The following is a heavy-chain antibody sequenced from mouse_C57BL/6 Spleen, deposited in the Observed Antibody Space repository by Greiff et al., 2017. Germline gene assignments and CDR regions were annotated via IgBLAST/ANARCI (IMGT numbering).Heavy chain of an antibody. Sequence: EVMLVESGGGLVQPGGSLKLSCVASGFTFSNYWMNWVRQSPEKGLEWVAPIRMKSDNYATPYAVSVKGRFTISRDDSKSSVYLQMNNLRADDTGIYYCTEGYTWFAYWGQGTLVTVSA. CDR2: IRMKSDNYAT. J-gene: IGHJ3*01. CDR3: TEGYTWFAY. D-gene: IGHD2-2*01. CDR1: GFTFSNYW. V-gene: IGHV6-3*01.